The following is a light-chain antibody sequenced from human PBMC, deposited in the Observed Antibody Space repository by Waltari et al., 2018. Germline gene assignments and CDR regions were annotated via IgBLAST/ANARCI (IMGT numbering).Light chain of an antibody. V-gene: IGKV6D-21*02. CDR3: HQIASLPRT. CDR2: YAS. J-gene: IGKJ1*01. Sequence: EIVLTQSPEFQSVTPEEKVTITCRASQSIGSRLHWYQQKPNQSPKLLIKYASQSISGVPSRFSGSGSGTDFTHTINSLEAEDAAVYYCHQIASLPRTFGPGTKVEIK. CDR1: QSIGSR.